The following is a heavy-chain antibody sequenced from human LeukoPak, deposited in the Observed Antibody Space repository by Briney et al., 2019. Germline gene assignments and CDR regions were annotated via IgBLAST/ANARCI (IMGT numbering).Heavy chain of an antibody. CDR3: ASNPPTSSTYYCYGMDV. Sequence: ASAKVSCKASGYTFTGYYMHWVRQAPGQGLEWMGWINPNSGGTNYAQKFQGRVTMTRDTSISTAYMELSRLRSDDTAVYYCASNPPTSSTYYCYGMDVWGQGTTVTVSS. D-gene: IGHD2-2*01. J-gene: IGHJ6*02. V-gene: IGHV1-2*02. CDR2: INPNSGGT. CDR1: GYTFTGYY.